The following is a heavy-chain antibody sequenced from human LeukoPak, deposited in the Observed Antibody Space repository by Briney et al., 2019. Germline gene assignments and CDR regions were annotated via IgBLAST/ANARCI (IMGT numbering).Heavy chain of an antibody. J-gene: IGHJ4*02. CDR2: INPSDGGT. CDR3: ARDANWNPPYYFDY. D-gene: IGHD1-20*01. Sequence: ASVKVSCKAAGYTFTDYYMRWVRQAPGQGLEWMGLINPSDGGTTYSKKFQGRVTMTRDTSTSTVYMELSSLRSEDTAVFYCARDANWNPPYYFDYWGQGTLVTVSS. V-gene: IGHV1-46*01. CDR1: GYTFTDYY.